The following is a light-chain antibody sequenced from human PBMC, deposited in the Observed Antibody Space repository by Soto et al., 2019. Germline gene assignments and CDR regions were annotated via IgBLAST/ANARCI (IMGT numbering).Light chain of an antibody. CDR2: KAS. CDR3: QQYNSYPYT. Sequence: DIQMTQSPSTLSASVGDRVTITCRASQSISSWLAWYQQKPVKAPKLLIYKASSLESGVPSRFSGSGSGTEFTLTISSLQPDDLATYYCQQYNSYPYTFGQGTKLEIK. V-gene: IGKV1-5*03. CDR1: QSISSW. J-gene: IGKJ2*01.